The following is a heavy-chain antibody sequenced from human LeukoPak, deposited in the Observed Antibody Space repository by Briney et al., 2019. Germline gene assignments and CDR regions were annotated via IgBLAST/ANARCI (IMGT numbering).Heavy chain of an antibody. Sequence: SETLSLTCAVHGGSFSGYYWSWIRQPPGKGLEWIGEINHSGSTNYNPSLKSRVTISVDTSKNQFSLKLSSVTAADTAVYYCARERPSYYDILTGYYPRSLPYYFDYWGQGTLVTVSS. V-gene: IGHV4-34*01. J-gene: IGHJ4*02. CDR1: GGSFSGYY. CDR2: INHSGST. CDR3: ARERPSYYDILTGYYPRSLPYYFDY. D-gene: IGHD3-9*01.